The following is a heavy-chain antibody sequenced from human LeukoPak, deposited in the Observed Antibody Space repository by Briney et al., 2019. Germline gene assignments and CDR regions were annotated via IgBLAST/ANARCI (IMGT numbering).Heavy chain of an antibody. CDR1: GGSISRYF. V-gene: IGHV4-59*12. CDR3: ARGGRIAAAGTGYFDY. CDR2: IYHSGSPTYNPST. D-gene: IGHD6-13*01. Sequence: SETLSLTCTVSGGSISRYFCSWIRQSPGKGLEWIGYIYHSGSPTYNPSTKYNPSLQSRLTFSVDTSKNQFSLRMHSVTAADTAVYYCARGGRIAAAGTGYFDYWGQGTLVTVSS. J-gene: IGHJ4*02.